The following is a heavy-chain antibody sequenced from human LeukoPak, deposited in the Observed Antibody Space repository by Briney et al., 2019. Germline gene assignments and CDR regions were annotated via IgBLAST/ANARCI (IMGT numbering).Heavy chain of an antibody. J-gene: IGHJ6*04. D-gene: IGHD3-9*01. CDR3: ARSEGYYDILTGYYYYYGMDV. CDR2: IWYDGSNK. V-gene: IGHV3-33*01. Sequence: GGSLRLSCAASGFTFSSYGMHWVRQAPGKGLQRVAVIWYDGSNKYYADSVKGRFTISRDNSKNTLYLQMNSLRAEDTAVYYCARSEGYYDILTGYYYYYGMDVWGKGTTVTVSS. CDR1: GFTFSSYG.